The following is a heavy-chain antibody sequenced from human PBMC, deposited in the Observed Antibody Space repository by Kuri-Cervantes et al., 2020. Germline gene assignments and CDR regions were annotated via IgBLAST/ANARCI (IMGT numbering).Heavy chain of an antibody. V-gene: IGHV1-46*01. CDR1: GYTFTSYY. D-gene: IGHD6-13*01. CDR2: INPSGGST. CDR3: ARSVAAAFRLTNGMDV. J-gene: IGHJ6*02. Sequence: ASVKVSCKASGYTFTSYYMHWVRQAPGQGLEWMGIINPSGGSTSYAQKFQGRVTMTRDTSTSTVYMELSSLRSEDTAVYYCARSVAAAFRLTNGMDVWGQGTTVTVSS.